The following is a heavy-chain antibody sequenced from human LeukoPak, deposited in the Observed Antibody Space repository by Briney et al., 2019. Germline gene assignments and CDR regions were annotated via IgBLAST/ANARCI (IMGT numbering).Heavy chain of an antibody. Sequence: SETLSPTCTVSGGSISSGDYDWSWIRQPPGKGLEWIGYIYYSGSTYYNPSLKSRVTISVDTSKNQFSLQLSSVTAADTAVYYCARQGGYSSPFSVWGKGTTVAVSS. CDR2: IYYSGST. CDR1: GGSISSGDYD. D-gene: IGHD6-13*01. V-gene: IGHV4-30-4*01. J-gene: IGHJ6*04. CDR3: ARQGGYSSPFSV.